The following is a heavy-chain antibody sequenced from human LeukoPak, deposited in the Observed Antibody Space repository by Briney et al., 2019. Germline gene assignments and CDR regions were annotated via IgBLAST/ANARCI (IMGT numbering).Heavy chain of an antibody. D-gene: IGHD3-22*01. CDR1: GGSISSGSYY. J-gene: IGHJ6*02. CDR2: IYTSGST. Sequence: SQTLSLTCTVSGGSISSGSYYWSWIRQPAGKGLEWIGRIYTSGSTNYNPSLKCRVTISVDTSKNQFSLKLSSVTAADTAVYYCARDRIRPDYYDSSGYYYTYYYYGMDVWGQGTTVTVSS. V-gene: IGHV4-61*02. CDR3: ARDRIRPDYYDSSGYYYTYYYYGMDV.